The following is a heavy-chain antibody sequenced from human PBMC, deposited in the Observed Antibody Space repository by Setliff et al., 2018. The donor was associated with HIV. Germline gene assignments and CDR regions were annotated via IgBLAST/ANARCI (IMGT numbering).Heavy chain of an antibody. Sequence: GASVKVSCKVSGYTLTELSIHWVRQAPGKGLEWMGGFDPEYDKTFCAQKSQGRVTMSEDTSTDTAYMELTSLRSEDTAVYYCATRAYDSSGYLRSRVSGAAFDIWGQGTMVTVSS. V-gene: IGHV1-24*01. D-gene: IGHD3-22*01. J-gene: IGHJ3*02. CDR2: FDPEYDKT. CDR1: GYTLTELS. CDR3: ATRAYDSSGYLRSRVSGAAFDI.